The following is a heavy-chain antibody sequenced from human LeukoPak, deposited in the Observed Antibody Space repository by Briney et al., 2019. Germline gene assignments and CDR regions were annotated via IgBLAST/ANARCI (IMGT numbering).Heavy chain of an antibody. V-gene: IGHV3-30*09. J-gene: IGHJ5*02. CDR2: ISHDATE. CDR1: GFAIIGYA. Sequence: GGSLRLSCAASGFAIIGYAMYWVRQAPGKGLEFVASISHDATERYRESVKGRFAISRDTSKKTVYLQMNTLRAEDSALYYCTRTGLGDRLGNGLDAWGQGTQVTVSS. CDR3: TRTGLGDRLGNGLDA. D-gene: IGHD3-9*01.